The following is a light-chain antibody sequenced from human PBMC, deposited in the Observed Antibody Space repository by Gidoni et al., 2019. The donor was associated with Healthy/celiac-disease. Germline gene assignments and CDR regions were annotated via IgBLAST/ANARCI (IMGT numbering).Light chain of an antibody. Sequence: EIVMPQSPATLSVSPGERATLSCRASQSVSSNLAWYQQKPGQAPRLLIYGASTRATGIPARFSGSGSGTEFTLTISSLQSEDFAVDYCQQYNNGPPWTFGQGTKVEIK. CDR1: QSVSSN. J-gene: IGKJ1*01. CDR2: GAS. V-gene: IGKV3-15*01. CDR3: QQYNNGPPWT.